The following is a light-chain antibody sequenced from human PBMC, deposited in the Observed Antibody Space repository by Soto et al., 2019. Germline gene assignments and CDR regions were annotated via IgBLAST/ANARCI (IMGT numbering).Light chain of an antibody. CDR3: QQYNNGRT. CDR1: ESVSSN. V-gene: IGKV3-15*01. Sequence: EVVLTQSPDTLAVSPGERATLSCRASESVSSNLAWYQQNPGQAPRLLIYGSSVRATGVPDRFSGSGSGTEFTLTISSLQSEDFAVYYCQQYNNGRTFGQGTKVDIK. J-gene: IGKJ1*01. CDR2: GSS.